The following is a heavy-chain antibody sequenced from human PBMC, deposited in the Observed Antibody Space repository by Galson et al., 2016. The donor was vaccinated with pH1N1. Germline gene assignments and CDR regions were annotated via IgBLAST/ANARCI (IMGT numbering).Heavy chain of an antibody. CDR2: VSGTGST. CDR3: ARDSLEWLIISVHRGQLNWFAH. D-gene: IGHD3-3*01. CDR1: GGSITSDSDF. Sequence: TLSLTCTVSGGSITSDSDFWPWIRQPAGKGLEWIGRVSGTGSTNYNPSLKSRVTISIDTSKSQFSLKMASVTAADTAVYFCARDSLEWLIISVHRGQLNWFAHWGQGTLVTVSS. V-gene: IGHV4-61*02. J-gene: IGHJ5*02.